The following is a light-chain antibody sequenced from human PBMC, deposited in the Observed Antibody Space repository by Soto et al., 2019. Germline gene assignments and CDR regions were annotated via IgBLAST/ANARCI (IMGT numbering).Light chain of an antibody. CDR3: CSYAGSYTVV. J-gene: IGLJ1*01. CDR2: DVS. Sequence: QSVLTQPRSVSGSPGQSVTISCTGTSTDVGGYNYVSWYQQHPGNVPKLMIYDVSKRPSGVPDRFSGSKSGNTASLTISGLQAEDEADYYCCSYAGSYTVVFGTETKLTVL. V-gene: IGLV2-11*01. CDR1: STDVGGYNY.